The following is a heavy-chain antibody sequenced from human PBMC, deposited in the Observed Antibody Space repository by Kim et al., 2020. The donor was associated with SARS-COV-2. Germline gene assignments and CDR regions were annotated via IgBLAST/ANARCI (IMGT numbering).Heavy chain of an antibody. Sequence: GGSLRLSCAASGFTFRSYPMIWVRQPPGKGPEGVSSISASGDRTYYSSDSLKGRFTISRDNSRNTLYLQMNSLRAEDTAVYYCAKVISQTDYYWYGMDVWGQGTTVTFSS. J-gene: IGHJ6*02. CDR1: GFTFRSYP. V-gene: IGHV3-23*01. CDR2: ISASGDRT. CDR3: AKVISQTDYYWYGMDV.